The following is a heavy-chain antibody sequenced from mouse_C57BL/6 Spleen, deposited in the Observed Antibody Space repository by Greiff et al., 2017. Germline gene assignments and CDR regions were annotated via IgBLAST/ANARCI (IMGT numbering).Heavy chain of an antibody. Sequence: QVQLQQSGAVLVKPGASVKISCKASGYAFSSYWMNWVKQRPGKGLEWIGQIYPGDGDTNYNGKFKGKATLTADNTSSTAYMQLSSLTSEDSAVYFCAKSSTTVVSTGYFDVWGTGTTVTVSS. CDR2: IYPGDGDT. CDR3: AKSSTTVVSTGYFDV. J-gene: IGHJ1*03. V-gene: IGHV1-80*01. D-gene: IGHD1-1*01. CDR1: GYAFSSYW.